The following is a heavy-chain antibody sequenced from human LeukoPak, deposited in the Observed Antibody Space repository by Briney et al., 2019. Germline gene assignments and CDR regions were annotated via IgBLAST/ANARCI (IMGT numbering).Heavy chain of an antibody. V-gene: IGHV3-48*02. D-gene: IGHD3-22*01. CDR3: ARDGYYDSSGYFDY. Sequence: GGSLRLSCAASVFTFSSFSINWVRQAPGQGLEWVSYISSSSSTIYYADSVKGRYTISRDNAKNSLYLQMNSLRDEDTAVYYCARDGYYDSSGYFDYWGQGTLVTVSS. CDR2: ISSSSSTI. J-gene: IGHJ4*02. CDR1: VFTFSSFS.